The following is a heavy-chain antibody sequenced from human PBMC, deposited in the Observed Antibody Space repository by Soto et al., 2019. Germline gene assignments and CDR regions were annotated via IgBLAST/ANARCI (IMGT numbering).Heavy chain of an antibody. J-gene: IGHJ6*02. CDR1: GFNFSSYA. D-gene: IGHD1-26*01. V-gene: IGHV3-66*01. CDR3: ARDFVVGGPTINYYYGMDV. CDR2: IYSAGNT. Sequence: PGGSLRLSCAASGFNFSSYAMSWVRQTPGKGLEWISIIYSAGNTYYADSVKGRFTISRDNSKNTLYLQMNSLGAEDTAVYYCARDFVVGGPTINYYYGMDVWGQGTTVTVSS.